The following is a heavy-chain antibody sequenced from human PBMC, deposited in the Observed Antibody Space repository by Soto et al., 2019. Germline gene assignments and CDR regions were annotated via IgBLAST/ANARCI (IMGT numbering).Heavy chain of an antibody. CDR2: ISYDGSNK. D-gene: IGHD6-19*01. Sequence: GGSLRLSCAASGFTFSSYAMHWVRQAPGKGLEWVAVISYDGSNKYYADSVKGRFTISRDNSKNTLYLQMNSLRAEDTAVYYCAREAVFGQWTEVYGMDVWGQGTTVTVSS. V-gene: IGHV3-30*04. J-gene: IGHJ6*02. CDR1: GFTFSSYA. CDR3: AREAVFGQWTEVYGMDV.